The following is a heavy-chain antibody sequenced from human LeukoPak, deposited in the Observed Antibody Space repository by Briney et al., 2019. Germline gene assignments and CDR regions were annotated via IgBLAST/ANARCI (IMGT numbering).Heavy chain of an antibody. CDR1: GYSISSGYY. Sequence: PSETLSLTCAVSGYSISSGYYWGWIRQPPGKGLEWIGSIYHSGSTYYNPSLKSRVTISVDTSKNQFSLQLSSVTAADTAVYYCARLNVVVVPAAIPIPFDPWGQGTLVTVSS. J-gene: IGHJ5*02. V-gene: IGHV4-38-2*01. D-gene: IGHD2-2*02. CDR2: IYHSGST. CDR3: ARLNVVVVPAAIPIPFDP.